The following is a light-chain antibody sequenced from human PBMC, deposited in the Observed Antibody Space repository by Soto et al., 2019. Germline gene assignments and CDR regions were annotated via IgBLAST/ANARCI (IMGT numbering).Light chain of an antibody. J-gene: IGKJ1*01. CDR2: GAF. CDR3: QQSSSALIT. V-gene: IGKV3-20*01. Sequence: EIVLTQSPGTLSLSPGERATFSCRASQSVSSNYLAWYQQKPGQAPRLLIYGAFKRATGIPDRFSGSGSGTDFTLTISSLQPEDFATYYCQQSSSALITFGQGTKVDIK. CDR1: QSVSSNY.